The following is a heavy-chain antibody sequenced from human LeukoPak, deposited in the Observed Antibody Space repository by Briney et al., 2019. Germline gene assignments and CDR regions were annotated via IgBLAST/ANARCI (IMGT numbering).Heavy chain of an antibody. D-gene: IGHD3-10*01. CDR1: GGSISSGGYY. CDR2: IYHSGST. J-gene: IGHJ6*03. Sequence: SETLSLTCTVSGGSISSGGYYWSWIRQPPGKGLEWIGYIYHSGSTYYNPSLKSRVSISVDRSKNQFSLKLSSVTAADTAVYYCARGRVDGSGTYYYYYMDVWGKGTTVTVSS. CDR3: ARGRVDGSGTYYYYYMDV. V-gene: IGHV4-30-2*01.